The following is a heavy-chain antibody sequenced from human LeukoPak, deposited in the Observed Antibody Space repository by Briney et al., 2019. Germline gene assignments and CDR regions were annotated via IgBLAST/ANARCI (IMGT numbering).Heavy chain of an antibody. CDR3: ARDDTTTAYSDY. D-gene: IGHD4-17*01. CDR1: GYTFTGYY. V-gene: IGHV1-2*02. CDR2: INPNSGGT. Sequence: ASVKVSCKASGYTFTGYYMHWVRQAPGQGLEWMGWINPNSGGTNYAQKFQGRVTMTRDTSISTAYMELSRLRSDDTAVYYCARDDTTTAYSDYWGQGTLVTVSS. J-gene: IGHJ4*02.